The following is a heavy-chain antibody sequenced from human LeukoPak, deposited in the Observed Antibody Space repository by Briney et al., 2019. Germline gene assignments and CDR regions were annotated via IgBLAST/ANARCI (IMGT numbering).Heavy chain of an antibody. D-gene: IGHD5-12*01. CDR1: GGSISSSSYY. Sequence: SETLSLTCTVSGGSISSSSYYWGWIRQPPGKGLEWIGSIYYSGSTYYNPSLKSRVTISVDTSKNQSSLKLSSVTAADTAVYYCASGYSGYAEAAYWGQGTLVTVSS. J-gene: IGHJ4*02. V-gene: IGHV4-39*07. CDR3: ASGYSGYAEAAY. CDR2: IYYSGST.